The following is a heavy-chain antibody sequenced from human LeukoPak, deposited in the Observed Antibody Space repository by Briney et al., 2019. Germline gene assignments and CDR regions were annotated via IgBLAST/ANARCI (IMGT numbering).Heavy chain of an antibody. CDR1: GYTFTSYG. Sequence: GASVKDSCKASGYTFTSYGISWVREAPGQGLEWMGWISAYNGNTNYAQKLQGRVTMTTDTSTSTAYMELRSLRSDDTAVYYCARDPRGVFGVVIMGDYWGQGTLVTVSS. D-gene: IGHD3-3*01. V-gene: IGHV1-18*01. J-gene: IGHJ4*02. CDR3: ARDPRGVFGVVIMGDY. CDR2: ISAYNGNT.